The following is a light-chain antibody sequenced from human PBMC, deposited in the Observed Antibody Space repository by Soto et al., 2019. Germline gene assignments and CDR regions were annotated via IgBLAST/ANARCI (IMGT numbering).Light chain of an antibody. Sequence: QSVMTQPPSASGSPGQRVTISCSGSSSNIGGETVNWYQQVPGTAPKLLIYVKTQRPSGVPDRFSGSKSGTSVSLAISGRQSEDEADYYCAACDDSLNGWVFGGGTNLTVL. J-gene: IGLJ3*02. CDR3: AACDDSLNGWV. CDR1: SSNIGGET. CDR2: VKT. V-gene: IGLV1-44*01.